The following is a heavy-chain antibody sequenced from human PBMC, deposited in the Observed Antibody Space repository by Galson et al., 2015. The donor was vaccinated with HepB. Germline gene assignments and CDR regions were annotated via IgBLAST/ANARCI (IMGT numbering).Heavy chain of an antibody. CDR3: ARSWGMTTVTTGLYWYFDL. V-gene: IGHV1-69*02. CDR1: GGTFSSYT. D-gene: IGHD4-17*01. J-gene: IGHJ2*01. CDR2: IIPILGIA. Sequence: SVKVSCKASGGTFSSYTISWVRQAPGQGLEWMGRIIPILGIANYAQKFQGRVTITADKSTSTAYMELSSLRSEDTAVYYCARSWGMTTVTTGLYWYFDLWGRGTLVTVSS.